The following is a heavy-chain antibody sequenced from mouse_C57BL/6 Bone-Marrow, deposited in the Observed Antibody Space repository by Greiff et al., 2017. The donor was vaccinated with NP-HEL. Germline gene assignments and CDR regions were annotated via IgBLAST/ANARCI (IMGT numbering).Heavy chain of an antibody. CDR2: IYPRSGNT. Sequence: QVHVKQSGAELARPGASVKLSCKASGYTFTSYGISWVKQRTGQGLEWIGEIYPRSGNTYYNEKFKGKATLTADKSSSTAYMELRSLTSEDSAVYFCARNYGSRYFDYWGQGTTLTVSS. CDR3: ARNYGSRYFDY. J-gene: IGHJ2*01. CDR1: GYTFTSYG. V-gene: IGHV1-81*01. D-gene: IGHD1-1*01.